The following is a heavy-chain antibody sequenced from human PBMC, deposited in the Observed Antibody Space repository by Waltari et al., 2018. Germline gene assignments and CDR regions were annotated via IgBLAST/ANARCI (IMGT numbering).Heavy chain of an antibody. V-gene: IGHV4-34*01. CDR2: INHSGST. Sequence: QVQLQQWGAGLLKPSETLSLTCAVYVGSFSGNSWSLIRQPPGKGLEWVGEINHSGSTNYNPSLKSRVTISVDTSKNQFSLKLSSVTAADTAVYYCARGLRDIGTRGYYYYYYGMDVWGQGTTVTVSS. CDR1: VGSFSGNS. CDR3: ARGLRDIGTRGYYYYYYGMDV. D-gene: IGHD5-12*01. J-gene: IGHJ6*02.